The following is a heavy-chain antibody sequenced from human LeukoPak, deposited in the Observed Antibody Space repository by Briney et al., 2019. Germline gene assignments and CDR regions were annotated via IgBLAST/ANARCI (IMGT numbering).Heavy chain of an antibody. D-gene: IGHD3-10*01. J-gene: IGHJ4*02. V-gene: IGHV3-48*03. CDR3: AKAQYITMVRGVIGDY. CDR1: GFTFSSYE. Sequence: GGSLRLSCAASGFTFSSYEMNWVRQAPGKGLEWVSYISSSGSTIYYADSVKGRFTISRDNAKNSLYLQMNSLRAEDTAVYYCAKAQYITMVRGVIGDYWGQGTLVTVSS. CDR2: ISSSGSTI.